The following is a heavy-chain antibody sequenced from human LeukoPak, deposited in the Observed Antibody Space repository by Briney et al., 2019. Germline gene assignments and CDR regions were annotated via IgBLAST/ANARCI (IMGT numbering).Heavy chain of an antibody. Sequence: GGSLRLSCAASGFTVSNAWMSWVRQAPGKGLEWVAVISYDGSSTYYADSVKGRFTVSRDNSKNTLYLQMNSLRAEDTAVYYCARDQASTWYCSGGSCYNKQGYWGQGTLVTVSS. CDR1: GFTVSNAW. J-gene: IGHJ4*02. CDR2: ISYDGSST. CDR3: ARDQASTWYCSGGSCYNKQGY. D-gene: IGHD2-15*01. V-gene: IGHV3-30-3*01.